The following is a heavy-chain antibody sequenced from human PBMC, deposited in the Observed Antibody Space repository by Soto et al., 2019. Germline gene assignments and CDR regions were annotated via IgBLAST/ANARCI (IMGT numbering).Heavy chain of an antibody. CDR2: IKQDGSEK. V-gene: IGHV3-7*01. J-gene: IGHJ5*02. D-gene: IGHD1-26*01. Sequence: GGSLRLSCAASGFTFSSYWMSWVRQAPGKGLEWVANIKQDGSEKYYVDSVKGRFTISRDNAKNSLYLQMNSLRAEDTAVYYCARDSVSGIVGATTWFDHWGQGTLVTVSS. CDR3: ARDSVSGIVGATTWFDH. CDR1: GFTFSSYW.